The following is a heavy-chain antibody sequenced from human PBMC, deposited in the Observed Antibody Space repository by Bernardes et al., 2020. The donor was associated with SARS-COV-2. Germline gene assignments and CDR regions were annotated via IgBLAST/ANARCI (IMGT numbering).Heavy chain of an antibody. CDR3: AKDEAYCDGDCYYYWYFHL. Sequence: GGSLRLSCAASGFAFSGYAMTWVRQSPGKGLEWVSSTSGTGSVTYYADSVKGRFTVSRDNAESTLYLQMNSLRAEDTAVYFCAKDEAYCDGDCYYYWYFHLWGRGTLVTVSS. CDR2: TSGTGSVT. V-gene: IGHV3-23*01. J-gene: IGHJ2*01. D-gene: IGHD2-21*01. CDR1: GFAFSGYA.